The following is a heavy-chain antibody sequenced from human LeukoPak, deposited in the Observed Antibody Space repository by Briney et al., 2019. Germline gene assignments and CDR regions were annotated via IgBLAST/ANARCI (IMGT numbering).Heavy chain of an antibody. CDR3: ARDLVGYCSGGSCYTVNYYYYMDV. V-gene: IGHV1-18*01. Sequence: ASVKVSCKASGSSGDTFNSHGVSWVRQAPGQGLEWMGWISAYNGNTNYAQKLQGRVTMTTDTSTSTAYMELRSLRSDDTAVYYCARDLVGYCSGGSCYTVNYYYYMDVWGKGTTVTVSS. J-gene: IGHJ6*03. D-gene: IGHD2-15*01. CDR1: GSSGDTFNSHG. CDR2: ISAYNGNT.